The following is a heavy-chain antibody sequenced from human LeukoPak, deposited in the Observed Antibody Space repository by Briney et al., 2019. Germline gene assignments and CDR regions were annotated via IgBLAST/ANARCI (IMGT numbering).Heavy chain of an antibody. CDR3: AGTPNYCSSTSCSKVSRYYYYYMDV. J-gene: IGHJ6*03. Sequence: SETLSLTCTVSGGSITSGTYYWGWIRQPPGKALEWIGSIYYSGTTYYNPSLKSRVTISVDTSKNQFSLKLSSVTAADTAVYYCAGTPNYCSSTSCSKVSRYYYYYMDVWGKGTTVTVSS. CDR2: IYYSGTT. CDR1: GGSITSGTYY. D-gene: IGHD2-2*01. V-gene: IGHV4-39*01.